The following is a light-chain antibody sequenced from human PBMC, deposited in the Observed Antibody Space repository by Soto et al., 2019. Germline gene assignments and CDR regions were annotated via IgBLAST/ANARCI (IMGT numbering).Light chain of an antibody. V-gene: IGKV1-39*01. Sequence: DIQMTQSPSSLSASVGDRVTITCRASQSISSYVNWYQQKPGKAPRLLIYTASSLQIGVPSRFSASGSGTDFALTISSLQPEDFATYDCLQSYSTPFTFDPGTKVDIK. CDR2: TAS. J-gene: IGKJ3*01. CDR3: LQSYSTPFT. CDR1: QSISSY.